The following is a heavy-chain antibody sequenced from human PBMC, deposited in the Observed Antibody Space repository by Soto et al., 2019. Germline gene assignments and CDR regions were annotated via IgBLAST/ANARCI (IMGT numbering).Heavy chain of an antibody. D-gene: IGHD4-17*01. CDR3: ARTTAVPNTLRSRYFFDY. J-gene: IGHJ4*02. CDR1: VGSVSNNSYD. CDR2: VYYSGTT. Sequence: PSETLGLTCSVSVGSVSNNSYDWSWIRQPRGKRLEWIGYVYYSGTTNYNPSLKSRVTISVDLSKNQFSLRLSSVTTADTALYYCARTTAVPNTLRSRYFFDYWGQGTMVTVSS. V-gene: IGHV4-61*01.